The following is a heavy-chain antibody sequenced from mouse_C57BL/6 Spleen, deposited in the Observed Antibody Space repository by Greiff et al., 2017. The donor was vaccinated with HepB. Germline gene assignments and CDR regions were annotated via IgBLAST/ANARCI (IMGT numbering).Heavy chain of an antibody. J-gene: IGHJ4*01. CDR1: GFSLTSYG. D-gene: IGHD4-1*01. CDR2: IWGVGST. V-gene: IGHV2-6*01. CDR3: ASTSGTGAMDY. Sequence: LQESGPGLVAPSQSLSITCTVSGFSLTSYGVDWVRQSPGKGLEWLGVIWGVGSTNYNSALKSRLSISKDNSKSQVFLKMNSLQTDDTAMYYCASTSGTGAMDYWGQGTSVTVSS.